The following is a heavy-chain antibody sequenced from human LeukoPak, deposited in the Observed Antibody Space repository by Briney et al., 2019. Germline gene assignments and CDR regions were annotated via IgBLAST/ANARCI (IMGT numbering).Heavy chain of an antibody. CDR1: GGSISSYY. D-gene: IGHD3-3*01. Sequence: SGTLSLTCTVSGGSISSYYWSWIRQPPGKGLEWIGYIYYSGSTNYNPSLKSRVTISVDTSKNQFSLKLSSVTAADTAVYYCAREAITIFGVVRTQTTYGPHRFDPWGQGTLVTVSS. CDR2: IYYSGST. CDR3: AREAITIFGVVRTQTTYGPHRFDP. V-gene: IGHV4-59*01. J-gene: IGHJ5*02.